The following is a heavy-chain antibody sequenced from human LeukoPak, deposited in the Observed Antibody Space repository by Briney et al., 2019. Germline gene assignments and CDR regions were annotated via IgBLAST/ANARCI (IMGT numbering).Heavy chain of an antibody. CDR3: AKDARDGYGGNPFDY. V-gene: IGHV3-74*01. CDR1: GFTFSSYW. CDR2: INSDGSST. Sequence: GGSLRLSCAASGFTFSSYWMHWVRQAPGKGLVWVLRINSDGSSTSYADSVKGRFTISRYNSKNTLYLQMNSLRAEDTAVYYCAKDARDGYGGNPFDYWGQGTLVTVSS. J-gene: IGHJ4*02. D-gene: IGHD4-23*01.